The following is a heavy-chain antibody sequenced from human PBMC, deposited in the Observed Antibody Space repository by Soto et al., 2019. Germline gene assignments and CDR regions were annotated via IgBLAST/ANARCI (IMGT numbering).Heavy chain of an antibody. D-gene: IGHD3-22*01. CDR2: IIPIFGTA. Sequence: ASVKVSCKASGGTFSSYAISWVRQAPGQGLEWMGGIIPIFGTANYAQKFQGRVTITADESTSTAYMELSSLRSEDTAVYYCANLSEYYYDSSGYYRFFDYWGQGTLVTVSS. J-gene: IGHJ4*02. CDR1: GGTFSSYA. V-gene: IGHV1-69*13. CDR3: ANLSEYYYDSSGYYRFFDY.